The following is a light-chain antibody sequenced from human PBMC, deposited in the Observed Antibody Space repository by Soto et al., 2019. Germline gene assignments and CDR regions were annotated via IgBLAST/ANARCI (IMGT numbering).Light chain of an antibody. J-gene: IGKJ1*01. V-gene: IGKV4-1*01. CDR2: WAS. CDR3: QQYCSSPWT. CDR1: QRVLYSSSNKNY. Sequence: DIVMTQSPDSLAVSLGGRATINGKSSQRVLYSSSNKNYFAWYQQKPGQPPKLLIYWASTRESGVPDRFSGRGSGKDYTRTLSSLQAEDVGVYDCQQYCSSPWTFGQGTKVEIK.